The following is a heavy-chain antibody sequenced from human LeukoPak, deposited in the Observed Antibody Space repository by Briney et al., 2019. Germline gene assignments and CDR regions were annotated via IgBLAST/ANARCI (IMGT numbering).Heavy chain of an antibody. J-gene: IGHJ6*02. D-gene: IGHD2-2*01. Sequence: PGGSLRLSCAASGFTVSSNYMSWVRQAPGKGLEWVSVIYSGGSTYYADSVKGRFTISRDSSKNTLYLQMNSLRAEDTAVYYCASPLPAATNYYYGMDVWGQGTTVTVSS. V-gene: IGHV3-53*01. CDR3: ASPLPAATNYYYGMDV. CDR1: GFTVSSNY. CDR2: IYSGGST.